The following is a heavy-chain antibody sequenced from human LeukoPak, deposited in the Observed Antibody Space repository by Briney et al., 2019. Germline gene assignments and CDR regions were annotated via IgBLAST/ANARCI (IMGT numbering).Heavy chain of an antibody. Sequence: ASVKVSCKASGYTFTGYYIHWVRQAPGQGLEWMGWINPNSGDTNYAQKFQGEVTMTRDTSISTAYMELSRLRSDDTAVYYCASRSTVSEHPDSSGYKEYWGQGTLVTVSS. J-gene: IGHJ4*02. V-gene: IGHV1-2*02. CDR2: INPNSGDT. CDR3: ASRSTVSEHPDSSGYKEY. D-gene: IGHD2-15*01. CDR1: GYTFTGYY.